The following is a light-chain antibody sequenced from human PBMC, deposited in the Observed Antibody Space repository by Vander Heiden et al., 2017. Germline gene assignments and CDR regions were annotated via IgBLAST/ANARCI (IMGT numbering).Light chain of an antibody. J-gene: IGKJ1*01. V-gene: IGKV1-39*01. CDR1: QGISSY. CDR2: AAS. CDR3: QQSDSTLWT. Sequence: IQMTQSPSSLSACVGNSVTIPCRASQGISSYLNWYQQKPGQAPKLLIYAASSMQSGVPSRFSGSGSGTDFTLTISSLQPEDFATYYCQQSDSTLWTFGQGTKVEIK.